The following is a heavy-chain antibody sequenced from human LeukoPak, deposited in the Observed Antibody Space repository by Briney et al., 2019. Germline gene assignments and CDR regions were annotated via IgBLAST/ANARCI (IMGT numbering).Heavy chain of an antibody. CDR3: ASRLERYCSGGSCYPEDY. Sequence: ASVKVSCKASGGTFSSYVISWVRQAPGQGLEWMGGIIPIFGTANYAQKFQGRVTITADESTSTAYMELSSLRSEDTAVYYCASRLERYCSGGSCYPEDYWGQGTLVTVPS. D-gene: IGHD2-15*01. CDR1: GGTFSSYV. CDR2: IIPIFGTA. J-gene: IGHJ4*02. V-gene: IGHV1-69*13.